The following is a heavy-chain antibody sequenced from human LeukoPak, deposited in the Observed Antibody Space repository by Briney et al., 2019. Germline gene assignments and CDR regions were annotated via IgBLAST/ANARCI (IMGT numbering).Heavy chain of an antibody. CDR3: ARYFHAKWEADAFDI. J-gene: IGHJ3*02. CDR2: ISSSSSYI. V-gene: IGHV3-21*01. D-gene: IGHD1-26*01. CDR1: GFTFSSYS. Sequence: GGSLRLSCAASGFTFSSYSMNWVRQAPGKGLEWVSSISSSSSYIYYADSVKGRFTISRDNAKNSLYLQMNSLRAEDTAVYYCARYFHAKWEADAFDIWGQGTMVTVSS.